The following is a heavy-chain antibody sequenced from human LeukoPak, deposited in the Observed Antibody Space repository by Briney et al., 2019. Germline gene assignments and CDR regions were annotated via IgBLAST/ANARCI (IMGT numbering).Heavy chain of an antibody. V-gene: IGHV4-34*01. D-gene: IGHD6-6*01. CDR3: ARGFTTSSLWFDP. J-gene: IGHJ5*02. Sequence: SGTLSLTCGVNGGSFSGYHWTWIRQRPGKGLEWIGDINHSGTTHYSPPLKSRVTMSVDKSNNHFSLNLHAVTAADTGVYYCARGFTTSSLWFDPWGQGILVTVSS. CDR1: GGSFSGYH. CDR2: INHSGTT.